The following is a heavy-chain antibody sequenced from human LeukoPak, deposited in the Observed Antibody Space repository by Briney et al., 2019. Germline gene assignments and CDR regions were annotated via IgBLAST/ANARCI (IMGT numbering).Heavy chain of an antibody. V-gene: IGHV1-69*05. J-gene: IGHJ5*02. D-gene: IGHD1-1*01. CDR3: ARVNWNDVGWFDP. Sequence: SSENLSCNGTVAAYSIYSGYCVRWIRQPPREGLEGIMCIFRRATYAQKFQGRVTITTDESTGTAYMELSSLRSDDTAVYYCARVNWNDVGWFDPWGQGTLVTVSS. CDR1: VAAYSIYS. CDR2: IMCIFRRA.